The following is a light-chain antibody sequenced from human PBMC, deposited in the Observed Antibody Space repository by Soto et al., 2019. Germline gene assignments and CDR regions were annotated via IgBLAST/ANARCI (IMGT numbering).Light chain of an antibody. V-gene: IGKV1-12*01. CDR2: AAS. Sequence: DIQMTQSKSSVSASVGDRFTITCRASQDIRSSLAWYQQRPGKAPNLLIYAASTLQSGVPSRFSGSGSGTDFTLTISYLQAEDFGTYYCQEASRIPITFGQGTRLEVK. J-gene: IGKJ5*01. CDR1: QDIRSS. CDR3: QEASRIPIT.